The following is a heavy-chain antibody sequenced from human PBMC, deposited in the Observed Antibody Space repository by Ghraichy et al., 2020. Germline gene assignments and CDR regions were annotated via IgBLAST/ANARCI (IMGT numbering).Heavy chain of an antibody. CDR1: GFTFSSYA. D-gene: IGHD6-6*01. CDR2: ISGSGGST. CDR3: AKVGSSGPIAARSDAFDI. Sequence: GGSLRLSCAASGFTFSSYAMSWVRQAPGKGLEWVSAISGSGGSTYYADSVKGRFTISRDNSKNTLYLQMNSLRAEDTAVYYCAKVGSSGPIAARSDAFDIWGQGTMVTVSS. J-gene: IGHJ3*02. V-gene: IGHV3-23*01.